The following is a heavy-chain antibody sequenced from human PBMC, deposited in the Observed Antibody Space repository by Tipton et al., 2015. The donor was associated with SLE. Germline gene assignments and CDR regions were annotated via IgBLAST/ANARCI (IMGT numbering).Heavy chain of an antibody. J-gene: IGHJ4*02. Sequence: GSLRLSCTASGFTFGDYAMSWVRQAPGKGLEWVAFIRYDGSNKYYADSVKGRFTISRDNSKNSLYLQMNSLRAEDTAVYYCAREGIDSSSSFDYWGQGTLVTVSS. D-gene: IGHD6-13*01. CDR2: IRYDGSNK. V-gene: IGHV3-30*02. CDR1: GFTFGDYA. CDR3: AREGIDSSSSFDY.